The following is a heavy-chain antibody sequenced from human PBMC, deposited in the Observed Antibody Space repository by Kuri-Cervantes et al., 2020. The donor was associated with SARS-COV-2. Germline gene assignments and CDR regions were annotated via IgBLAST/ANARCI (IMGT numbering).Heavy chain of an antibody. CDR3: ARHTQGDN. CDR2: ISSSSSYT. CDR1: GFTFSSYW. V-gene: IGHV3-21*05. J-gene: IGHJ4*02. Sequence: LSLTCAASGFTFSSYWMSWVRQAPGKGLEWVSYISSSSSYTNYADSVKGRSTISRDNAKNMLYLQMNSLRAEDTAVYYCARHTQGDNWGQGTLVTVSS.